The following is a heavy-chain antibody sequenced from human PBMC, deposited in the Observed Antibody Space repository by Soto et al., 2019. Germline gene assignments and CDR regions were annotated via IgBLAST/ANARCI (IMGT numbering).Heavy chain of an antibody. J-gene: IGHJ6*02. CDR2: ISHDGNDE. CDR1: GYTFRDYA. CDR3: ARNFNYCPNGVCYLHYNAMDV. D-gene: IGHD2-8*01. V-gene: IGHV3-30-3*01. Sequence: QVQLVESGGGVIQPGRSLRLSCEASGYTFRDYAMHWVRQAPGKGLEWVAFISHDGNDEYYADSVKGRFTISRDDSKNTMYLQMNSLRPEDTAVYYCARNFNYCPNGVCYLHYNAMDVWGPGTTVTVAS.